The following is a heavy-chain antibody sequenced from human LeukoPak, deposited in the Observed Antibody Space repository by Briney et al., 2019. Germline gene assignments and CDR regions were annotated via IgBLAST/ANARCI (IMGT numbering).Heavy chain of an antibody. CDR1: GFTFSDLY. Sequence: GGSLRLSCAASGFTFSDLYMDWVRQAPGKGLEWVGRIRDKASSYTTEYAASVKGRFTISRDDSKNSLYLQVNSLKTEDTAVYYCARGFCSGGTCYSGDYWGQGTLVTVSS. CDR2: IRDKASSYTT. CDR3: ARGFCSGGTCYSGDY. J-gene: IGHJ4*02. V-gene: IGHV3-72*01. D-gene: IGHD2-15*01.